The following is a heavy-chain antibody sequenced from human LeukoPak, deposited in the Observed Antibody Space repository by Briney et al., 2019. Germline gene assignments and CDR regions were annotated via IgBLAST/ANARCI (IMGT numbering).Heavy chain of an antibody. J-gene: IGHJ4*02. V-gene: IGHV3-33*01. CDR3: AAGGFGEPIDY. Sequence: GGSLRLSCAASGFTFSSYGMHWVRQAPGKGLEWVAVIWYDGSNKYYADSVKVRFTISRDNSKNTLYLQMHSLRAEDTAVYSCAAGGFGEPIDYWGQGTLVTVSS. CDR2: IWYDGSNK. CDR1: GFTFSSYG. D-gene: IGHD3-10*01.